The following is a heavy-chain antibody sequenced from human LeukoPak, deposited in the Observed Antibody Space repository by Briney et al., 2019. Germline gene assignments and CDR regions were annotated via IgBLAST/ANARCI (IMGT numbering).Heavy chain of an antibody. Sequence: GSLRLSCAASGFTFSSYWMHWVRQAPGKGLVWVSRINSDGSSTSYADSVKGRFTISRDNAKNTLYLQMNSLRAEDTAVYYCARDGASLLPIGYWGQGTLVTVSS. CDR2: INSDGSST. CDR1: GFTFSSYW. V-gene: IGHV3-74*01. CDR3: ARDGASLLPIGY. J-gene: IGHJ4*02. D-gene: IGHD4/OR15-4a*01.